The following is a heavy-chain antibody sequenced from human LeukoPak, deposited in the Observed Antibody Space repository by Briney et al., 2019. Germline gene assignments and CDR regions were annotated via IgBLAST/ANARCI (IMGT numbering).Heavy chain of an antibody. CDR2: INHSGST. D-gene: IGHD5-18*01. J-gene: IGHJ6*03. V-gene: IGHV4-34*01. Sequence: PSETLSLTCAVYGGSFSGYYWRWIRQPPGKGLEWIGEINHSGSTNYNPSLKSRVTISVDTSKNQFSLKLSSVTAADTAVYYCARVVYRGYSYGWSYYYYMDVWGKGTTVTVSS. CDR3: ARVVYRGYSYGWSYYYYMDV. CDR1: GGSFSGYY.